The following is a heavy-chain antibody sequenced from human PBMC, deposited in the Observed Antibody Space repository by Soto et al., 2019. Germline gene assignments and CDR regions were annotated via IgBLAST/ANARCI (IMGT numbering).Heavy chain of an antibody. CDR3: ARGLGWFGEPDDY. CDR1: GFTFSSYA. V-gene: IGHV3-30-3*01. D-gene: IGHD3-10*01. J-gene: IGHJ4*02. CDR2: ISYDGSNK. Sequence: GGSLRLSCAASGFTFSSYAMHWVRQAPGKGLEWVAVISYDGSNKYYADSVKGRFTISRDNSKNTLYLQMNSLRAEDTAVYYCARGLGWFGEPDDYWCQGTLVTVSS.